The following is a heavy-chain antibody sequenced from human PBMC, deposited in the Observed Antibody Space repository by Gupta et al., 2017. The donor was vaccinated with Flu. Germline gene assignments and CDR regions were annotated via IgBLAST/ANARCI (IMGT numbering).Heavy chain of an antibody. D-gene: IGHD3-22*01. CDR2: IWYDRSNK. Sequence: VQLVESGEGVVQPGMSLRLACAESGFNFSSSGMHRVRQAPRKGLEWLAFIWYDRSNKYYADDVKGRFTISRDNSKNTLYLQMNSLRAEDTAVYYCARDGDYYDSSGYFYYFDYWGQGTLVTVSS. CDR3: ARDGDYYDSSGYFYYFDY. J-gene: IGHJ4*02. V-gene: IGHV3-33*01. CDR1: GFNFSSSG.